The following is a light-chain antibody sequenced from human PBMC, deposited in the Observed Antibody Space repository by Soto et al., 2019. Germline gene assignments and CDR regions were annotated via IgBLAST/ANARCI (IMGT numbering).Light chain of an antibody. V-gene: IGKV3-20*01. J-gene: IGKJ4*01. CDR1: QSVRSSY. CDR3: QQYGDSPT. Sequence: EIVLTQSPGTLSLSPGERATLSCRASQSVRSSYLAWYQQKPGQAPRLLIYGASSRATGIPDRFSGSRSGTDFTLTISRLEPEDLAVYYCQQYGDSPTFGGGTKVGIK. CDR2: GAS.